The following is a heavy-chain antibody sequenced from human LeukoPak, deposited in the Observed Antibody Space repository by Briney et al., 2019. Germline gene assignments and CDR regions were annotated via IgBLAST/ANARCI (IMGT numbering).Heavy chain of an antibody. CDR3: AKGTMFPYYFDY. CDR1: GFTFTGPS. D-gene: IGHD3-10*02. J-gene: IGHJ4*02. V-gene: IGHV3-30*04. Sequence: GGSLRLSCVGSGFTFTGPSMHWVRQAPGKGLEWVAVVANDEKTIFYADSVRGRFTISRDNSKNTLYLQMNGLRDEDTAVYYCAKGTMFPYYFDYWGQGTLVTVSS. CDR2: VANDEKTI.